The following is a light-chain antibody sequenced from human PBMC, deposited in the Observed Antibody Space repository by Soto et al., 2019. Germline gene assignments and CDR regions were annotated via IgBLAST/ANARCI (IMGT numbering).Light chain of an antibody. J-gene: IGKJ5*01. CDR3: QQRSSWPLT. V-gene: IGKV3-11*01. CDR1: QSVSSY. Sequence: EIVLTQSPATLSLSPGERATLSCRASQSVSSYLTWYQQKPGQAPRLLIYDASNRATGIPARFSGSGAGTDFHLTISSLEPEDFAVYYCQQRSSWPLTFGHGTRLEIK. CDR2: DAS.